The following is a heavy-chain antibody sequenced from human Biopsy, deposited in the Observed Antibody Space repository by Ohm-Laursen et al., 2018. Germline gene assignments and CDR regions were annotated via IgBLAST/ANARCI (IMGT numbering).Heavy chain of an antibody. Sequence: TLSLTCTVSGVSITAYYWSWIRQPPGKGLECIGNIHNSGSTNYNPSLKSRLTISVDTSKNQFSLKLSSVTAADTAVYYCARMDCSGGSCHYYSYGMDVWGQGTTVTVSS. CDR3: ARMDCSGGSCHYYSYGMDV. CDR1: GVSITAYY. D-gene: IGHD2-15*01. V-gene: IGHV4-4*09. J-gene: IGHJ6*02. CDR2: IHNSGST.